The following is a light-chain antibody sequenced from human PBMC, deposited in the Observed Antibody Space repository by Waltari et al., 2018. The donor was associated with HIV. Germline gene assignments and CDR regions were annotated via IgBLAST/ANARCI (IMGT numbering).Light chain of an antibody. CDR2: AVT. Sequence: QSALTQPASVSGSPGQSITISCPGTSSDVGGCNYVSWYQQHPGNAPKLMIYAVTKRPSGVSNRFSGSKSGNTASLTISGLQAEDEADYYCCSYAGSSTFAVFGGGTKLTVL. V-gene: IGLV2-23*02. CDR1: SSDVGGCNY. J-gene: IGLJ2*01. CDR3: CSYAGSSTFAV.